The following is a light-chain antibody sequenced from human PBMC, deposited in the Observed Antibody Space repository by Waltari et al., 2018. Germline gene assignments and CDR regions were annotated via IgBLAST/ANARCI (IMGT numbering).Light chain of an antibody. CDR3: SSYAPSSTV. Sequence: QSALTQPASVSGSPGQSITISCTGTSSDIGGYDYVSWYQQHPGKAPKLMIYDIIKRPSGVSYRFSGSKSGNTASLTISGLQAEDEADYYCSSYAPSSTVFGGGTKLTVL. V-gene: IGLV2-14*03. CDR1: SSDIGGYDY. CDR2: DII. J-gene: IGLJ2*01.